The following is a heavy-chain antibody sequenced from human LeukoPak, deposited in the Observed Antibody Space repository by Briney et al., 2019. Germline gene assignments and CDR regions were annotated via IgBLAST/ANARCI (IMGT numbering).Heavy chain of an antibody. CDR1: GYTFTGYY. D-gene: IGHD2-15*01. CDR3: ARAPRCSGGSCYSYTFDY. J-gene: IGHJ4*02. CDR2: INPNSGGT. Sequence: ASVKVSCKASGYTFTGYYMHWVRQAPGQGLEWMGWINPNSGGTNYAQKFQGRVTMTRDTSISTAYMELSRLRSDDTAVYYCARAPRCSGGSCYSYTFDYWGQGTLVTVSS. V-gene: IGHV1-2*02.